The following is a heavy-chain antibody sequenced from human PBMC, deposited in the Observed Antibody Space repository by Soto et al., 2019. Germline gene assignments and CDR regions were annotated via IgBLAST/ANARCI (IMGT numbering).Heavy chain of an antibody. Sequence: ASVKVSCKASGYTFTSYDINWVRQATGQGLEWMGWMNPNSGNTGYAQKFQGRVTMTRNTSISTAYMELSSLRSEDTAVYYCASGGLPWLGQLSYGTTTRYYGMDVWGQGTTVTVSS. D-gene: IGHD3-10*01. CDR2: MNPNSGNT. CDR1: GYTFTSYD. J-gene: IGHJ6*02. CDR3: ASGGLPWLGQLSYGTTTRYYGMDV. V-gene: IGHV1-8*01.